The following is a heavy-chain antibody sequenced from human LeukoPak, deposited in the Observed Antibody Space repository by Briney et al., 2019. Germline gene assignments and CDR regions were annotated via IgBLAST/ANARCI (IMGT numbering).Heavy chain of an antibody. CDR2: IYTSGST. V-gene: IGHV4-61*02. J-gene: IGHJ4*02. CDR1: GGSISSGSYY. D-gene: IGHD4-23*01. CDR3: ASIATVVDY. Sequence: SETLSLTCTVSGGSISSGSYYWSWIRQPAGKGLEWIGRIYTSGSTNYNPSLKSRATISVDTSKNQFSLKLSSVTAADTAVYYCASIATVVDYWGQGTLVTVSS.